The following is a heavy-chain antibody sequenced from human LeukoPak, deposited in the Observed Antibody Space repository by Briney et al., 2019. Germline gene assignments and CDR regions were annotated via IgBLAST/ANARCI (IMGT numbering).Heavy chain of an antibody. CDR1: GYTFTGYY. V-gene: IGHV1-2*02. CDR3: ARVSLSSSWYNWFDP. D-gene: IGHD6-13*01. J-gene: IGHJ5*02. Sequence: GASVKVSCKASGYTFTGYYMHWVRQAPRQGLEWMGWINPNSGGTDYAQKFQGRVTITADKSTSTAYMELSSLRSEDTAVYYCARVSLSSSWYNWFDPWGQGTLVTVSS. CDR2: INPNSGGT.